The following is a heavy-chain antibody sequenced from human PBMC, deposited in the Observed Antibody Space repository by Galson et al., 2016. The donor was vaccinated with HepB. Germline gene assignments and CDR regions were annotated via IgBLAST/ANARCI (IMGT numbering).Heavy chain of an antibody. CDR2: ISTSGSST. V-gene: IGHV3-23*01. J-gene: IGHJ4*02. D-gene: IGHD5-18*01. CDR1: GFAFSVYG. Sequence: SLRLSCAASGFAFSVYGMTWVRQAPWKGLEWVSAISTSGSSTDYAGSVKGRFTISRDNSKSTLYLQMNSLTAADTAVYYCARDGYNHVPLDYWGPGTLVTVSS. CDR3: ARDGYNHVPLDY.